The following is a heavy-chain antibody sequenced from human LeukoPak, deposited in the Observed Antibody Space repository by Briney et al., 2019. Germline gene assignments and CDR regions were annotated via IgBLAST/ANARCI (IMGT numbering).Heavy chain of an antibody. CDR1: AFTFSRYA. V-gene: IGHV3-30*04. Sequence: PGTSLRLSCAASAFTFSRYAMHWVRQAPGKGLEWVAMISLDGTNRNYADSVEGRFTISRDNSKNTLYLQMSSVRPKDTAFYYCARSYSTSWYSTDWFDPWGQGTLVTVSS. CDR3: ARSYSTSWYSTDWFDP. J-gene: IGHJ5*02. D-gene: IGHD6-13*01. CDR2: ISLDGTNR.